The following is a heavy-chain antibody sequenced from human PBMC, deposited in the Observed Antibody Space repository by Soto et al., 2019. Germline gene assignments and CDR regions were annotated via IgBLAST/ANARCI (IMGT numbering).Heavy chain of an antibody. V-gene: IGHV4-34*01. J-gene: IGHJ5*02. Sequence: QVQLQQWGAGLLKPSETLSLTCAVYGGSFSDYYWSWIRQAPGKGLEWIGEINHSGRTKYNPSLKSRLTISIDTSKNQFSLTLSYVTVADTAVYYCARGRRIHITIFEIVVREYIWFDPWGQGTLVSGSS. CDR1: GGSFSDYY. CDR3: ARGRRIHITIFEIVVREYIWFDP. CDR2: INHSGRT. D-gene: IGHD3-3*01.